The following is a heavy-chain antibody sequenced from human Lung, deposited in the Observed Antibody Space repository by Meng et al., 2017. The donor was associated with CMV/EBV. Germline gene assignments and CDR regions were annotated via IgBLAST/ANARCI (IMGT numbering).Heavy chain of an antibody. J-gene: IGHJ6*02. CDR1: GGTFSSYA. Sequence: SXXVSXKAPGGTFSSYALSWVRQAAGQGLEWMVGIIPILGITNYTQKFQDRVTITADKSTSPAYMELSSLRFEDTAVYYCARVQQLVRCWYTMDFWGQAXTVTVSS. CDR3: ARVQQLVRCWYTMDF. CDR2: IIPILGIT. V-gene: IGHV1-69*10. D-gene: IGHD6-6*01.